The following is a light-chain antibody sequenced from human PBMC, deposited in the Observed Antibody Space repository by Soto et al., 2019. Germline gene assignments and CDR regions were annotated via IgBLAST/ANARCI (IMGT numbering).Light chain of an antibody. J-gene: IGLJ3*02. CDR1: SSDVGAYNY. V-gene: IGLV2-8*01. CDR2: EVS. Sequence: QPVLTQPPSASGSPGQSVTISCTGTSSDVGAYNYVSWYQQYPGKAPKLMIYEVSKRPSGVPDRFSGSKSGKTASLTVSGLQPEDEADYYCTSDAGSDICVFGGGTKLTVL. CDR3: TSDAGSDICV.